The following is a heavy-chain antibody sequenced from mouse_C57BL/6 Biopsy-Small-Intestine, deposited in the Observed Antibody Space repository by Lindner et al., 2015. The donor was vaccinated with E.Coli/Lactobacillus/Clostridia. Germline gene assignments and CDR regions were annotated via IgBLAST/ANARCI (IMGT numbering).Heavy chain of an antibody. CDR1: GYSFTTH. CDR2: MNPQSGNS. CDR3: AKGRPIWFGEYRFDP. D-gene: IGHD2-14*01. J-gene: IGHJ4*01. Sequence: SVKVSWQGLLGYSFTTHELNWVRQASGQGLEWMGWMNPQSGNSGSTPKFQGRITMTRNTSINTAYLEVVGLTSEDTGVYYCAKGRPIWFGEYRFDPWGQGTQVTVSS. V-gene: IGHV14-4*02.